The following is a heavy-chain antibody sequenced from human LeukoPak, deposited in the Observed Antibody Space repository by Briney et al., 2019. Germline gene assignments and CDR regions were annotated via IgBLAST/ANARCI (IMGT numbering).Heavy chain of an antibody. V-gene: IGHV1-18*01. D-gene: IGHD6-19*01. CDR3: AREGRYSSGWYLGYYFDY. Sequence: ASVKVSCKASGYTFTSYGISWVRQAPGQGLEWMGWISAYNGNTNYAQKLQGRVTMTTDTSTSTAYMELRSLRSDDTAVYYYAREGRYSSGWYLGYYFDYWGQGTLVTVSS. CDR2: ISAYNGNT. CDR1: GYTFTSYG. J-gene: IGHJ4*02.